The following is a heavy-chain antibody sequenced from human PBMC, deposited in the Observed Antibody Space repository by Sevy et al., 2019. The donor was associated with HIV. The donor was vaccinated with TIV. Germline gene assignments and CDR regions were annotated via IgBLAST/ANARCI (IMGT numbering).Heavy chain of an antibody. CDR3: VSLFLSYRSGWSYFDY. CDR1: GFTVNDKY. J-gene: IGHJ4*02. V-gene: IGHV3-66*02. CDR2: IFSSGST. D-gene: IGHD6-19*01. Sequence: GGSLRLSCAISGFTVNDKYIIWVRQAPGKGLERVSVIFSSGSTYYADSAKGRFTISRDNSKNTVDLQMNSVRAEDTAVYYCVSLFLSYRSGWSYFDYWGQGTLVTVSS.